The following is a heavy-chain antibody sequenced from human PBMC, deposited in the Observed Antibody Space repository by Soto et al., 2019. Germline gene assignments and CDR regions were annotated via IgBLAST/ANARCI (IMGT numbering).Heavy chain of an antibody. J-gene: IGHJ4*02. V-gene: IGHV3-23*01. D-gene: IGHD6-19*01. Sequence: EVQLLESGGGLVQPGGSLRLSCAASGFTFSSYAMSWVRQAPGKGLEWVSAISGSGGSTYYADSVKGRFTISRDNSKNTLYLQMTRLRAEDTAIYYCARGGGWYAGYWGQGTLVTVSS. CDR2: ISGSGGST. CDR3: ARGGGWYAGY. CDR1: GFTFSSYA.